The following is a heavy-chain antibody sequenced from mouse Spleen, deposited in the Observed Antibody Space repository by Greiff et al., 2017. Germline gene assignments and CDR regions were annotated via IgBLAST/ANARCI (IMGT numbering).Heavy chain of an antibody. CDR1: GYTFTSYW. CDR3: ARWGFRFITTVVATDFDY. D-gene: IGHD1-1*01. J-gene: IGHJ2*01. V-gene: IGHV1-53*01. CDR2: INPSNGGT. Sequence: QVQLKQPGTELVKPGASVKLSCKASGYTFTSYWMHWVKQRPGQGLEWIGNINPSNGGTNYNEKFKSKATLTVDKSSSTAYMQLSSLTSEDSAVYYCARWGFRFITTVVATDFDYWGQGTTLTVSS.